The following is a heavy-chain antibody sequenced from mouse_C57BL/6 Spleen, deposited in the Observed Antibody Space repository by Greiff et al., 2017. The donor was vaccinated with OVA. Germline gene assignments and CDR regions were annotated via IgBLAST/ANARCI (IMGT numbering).Heavy chain of an antibody. CDR2: INPNNGGT. V-gene: IGHV1-26*01. D-gene: IGHD1-1*01. J-gene: IGHJ2*01. CDR3: ARWDYGSPYYFDY. CDR1: GYTFTDYY. Sequence: EVQLQQSGPELVKPGASVKISCKASGYTFTDYYMNWVKQSHGKSLEWIGDINPNNGGTSYNQKFKGKATLTVDKSSSTAYMELRSLTSDDSAVYDCARWDYGSPYYFDYWGQGTTLTVSS.